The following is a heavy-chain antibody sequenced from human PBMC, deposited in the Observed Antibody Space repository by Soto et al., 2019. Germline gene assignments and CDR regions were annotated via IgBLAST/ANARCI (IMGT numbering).Heavy chain of an antibody. CDR2: IYPGDSDT. CDR3: ARPYDYGDYALDY. CDR1: GYSFTSYW. Sequence: GESLKISCKGSGYSFTSYWIGWVRQMPGKGLEWGGIIYPGDSDTRYSPSFQGQVTISADKSISTAYLQWRSLKASDTAMYYCARPYDYGDYALDYWGQGTLVTVSS. D-gene: IGHD4-17*01. J-gene: IGHJ4*02. V-gene: IGHV5-51*01.